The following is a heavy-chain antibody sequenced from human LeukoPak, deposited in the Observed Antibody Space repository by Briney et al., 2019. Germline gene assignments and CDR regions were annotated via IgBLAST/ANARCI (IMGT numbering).Heavy chain of an antibody. J-gene: IGHJ5*02. CDR3: ARAGASGWYAAGWFDP. D-gene: IGHD6-19*01. CDR2: INTNERTT. Sequence: GGSLKLSCAASGFPFNNYWIHWVRQAPGKGLMWVSFINTNERTTRYAASLQGRSTISRDNAKNTLSLQMNSLRDDDTAVYYCARAGASGWYAAGWFDPWGQGTLVTVSS. CDR1: GFPFNNYW. V-gene: IGHV3-74*01.